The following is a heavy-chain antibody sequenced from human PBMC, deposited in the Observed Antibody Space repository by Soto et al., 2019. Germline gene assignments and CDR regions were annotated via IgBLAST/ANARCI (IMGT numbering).Heavy chain of an antibody. J-gene: IGHJ4*02. D-gene: IGHD5-12*01. CDR3: AKGSGYDLPPPLDY. Sequence: GGSLRLSCAASGFTFSSYGMHWVRQAPGKGLEWVAVISYDGSNKYYADSVKGRFTISRDNSKNTLYLQMNSLRAEDTAVYYCAKGSGYDLPPPLDYWGQGTLVTVSS. CDR2: ISYDGSNK. V-gene: IGHV3-30*18. CDR1: GFTFSSYG.